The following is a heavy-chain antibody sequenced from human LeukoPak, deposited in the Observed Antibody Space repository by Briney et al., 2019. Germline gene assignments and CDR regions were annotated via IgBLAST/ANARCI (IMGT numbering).Heavy chain of an antibody. CDR2: IYTSGST. CDR1: GGSISSSSYY. V-gene: IGHV4-61*02. CDR3: ARDPGYYGSGTRGAFDI. D-gene: IGHD3-10*01. Sequence: SETLSLICTVSGGSISSSSYYWSWIRQPAGKGLEWIGRIYTSGSTNYNPSFKSRVTMSVDTSKNQFSLKLSSVTAADTAVYYCARDPGYYGSGTRGAFDIWGQGTMVTVSS. J-gene: IGHJ3*02.